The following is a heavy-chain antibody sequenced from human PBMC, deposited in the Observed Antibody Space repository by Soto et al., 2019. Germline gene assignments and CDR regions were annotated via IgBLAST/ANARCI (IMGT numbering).Heavy chain of an antibody. CDR3: ARRSLKNFDSSGAYYYYYGMDV. Sequence: GESLKISCKGSGYSFTSYWIGWVRQMPGKGLEWMGIIYPGDSDTRYSPSSQGQVTISADKSISTAYLQWSSLKASDTAMYYCARRSLKNFDSSGAYYYYYGMDVWGKETPAPVPQ. J-gene: IGHJ6*04. D-gene: IGHD3-22*01. CDR1: GYSFTSYW. V-gene: IGHV5-51*01. CDR2: IYPGDSDT.